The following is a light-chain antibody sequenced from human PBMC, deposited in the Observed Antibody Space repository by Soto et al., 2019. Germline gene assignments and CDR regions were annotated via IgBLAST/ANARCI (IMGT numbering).Light chain of an antibody. V-gene: IGKV3D-20*02. Sequence: IVLTQSPGTLSLSPGERATLSCRASQSVNSDYLGWFQQKPGQAPRLLIYGASTRATGIPDRFSGSGSGTDFTLTISRLEPEDFAVYYCQHRSNWPPGITFGQGTRLEIK. CDR1: QSVNSDY. J-gene: IGKJ5*01. CDR2: GAS. CDR3: QHRSNWPPGIT.